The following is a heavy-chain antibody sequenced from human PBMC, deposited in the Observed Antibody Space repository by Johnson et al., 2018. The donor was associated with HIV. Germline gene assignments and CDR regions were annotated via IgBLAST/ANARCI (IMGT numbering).Heavy chain of an antibody. CDR2: ISWNSGSI. Sequence: QLVESGGGLVQPDRSLRLSCAASGFTFDDYAMHWVRQAPGKGLEWVSGISWNSGSIGYADSVKGRFTISRDNAKNSLYLQMNSLRAEDTALYYCAKALVGATLSDAFDIWGQGTMVTVSS. CDR3: AKALVGATLSDAFDI. V-gene: IGHV3-9*01. CDR1: GFTFDDYA. J-gene: IGHJ3*02. D-gene: IGHD1-26*01.